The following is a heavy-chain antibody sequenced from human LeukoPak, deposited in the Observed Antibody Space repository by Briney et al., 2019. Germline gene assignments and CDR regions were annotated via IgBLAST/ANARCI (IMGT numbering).Heavy chain of an antibody. CDR1: GFTFSSYW. D-gene: IGHD6-19*01. Sequence: GGSLRLSCAASGFTFSSYWMSWVRQAPGKGLVWVSRINSDGSSTSYADSVKGRFTISRDNAKNTLYLQMNSLRAEDTAVYYCARERDGSGWYYFDYWGQGTLVTVSS. CDR3: ARERDGSGWYYFDY. J-gene: IGHJ4*02. V-gene: IGHV3-74*01. CDR2: INSDGSST.